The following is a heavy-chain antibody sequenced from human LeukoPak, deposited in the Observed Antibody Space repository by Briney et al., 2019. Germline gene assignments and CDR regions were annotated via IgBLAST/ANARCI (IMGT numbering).Heavy chain of an antibody. CDR1: GGSISSYY. J-gene: IGHJ4*02. Sequence: SETLSLTCTVSGGSISSYYWSWIRQPAGKGLEWIGRIYTSGSTNYNPSLKSRGTMSVDTSKNQFSLKLSSVTAADTGVYYCARHKRSSRTQVLYFDYWGQGTLVTVSS. D-gene: IGHD6-13*01. CDR3: ARHKRSSRTQVLYFDY. CDR2: IYTSGST. V-gene: IGHV4-4*07.